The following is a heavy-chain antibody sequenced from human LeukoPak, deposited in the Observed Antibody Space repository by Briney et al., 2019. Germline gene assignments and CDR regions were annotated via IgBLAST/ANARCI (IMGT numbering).Heavy chain of an antibody. V-gene: IGHV1-18*01. D-gene: IGHD6-13*01. CDR3: ARAYSSSWYWQNYYYYYMDV. J-gene: IGHJ6*03. CDR2: ISAYNGNT. CDR1: GYTFTSYG. Sequence: ASVKVSCKASGYTFTSYGISWVRQAPGQGLEWMGWISAYNGNTNYAQKLQGRVTMTRNTSISTAYMELSSLRSEDTAVYYCARAYSSSWYWQNYYYYYMDVWGKGTTVTVSS.